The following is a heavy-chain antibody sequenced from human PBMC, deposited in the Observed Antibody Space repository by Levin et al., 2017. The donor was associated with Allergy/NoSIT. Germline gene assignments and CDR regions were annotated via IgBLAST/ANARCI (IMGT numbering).Heavy chain of an antibody. J-gene: IGHJ5*02. D-gene: IGHD6-13*01. Sequence: SETLSLTCAVSGGSISSSNWWSWVRQPPGKGLEWIGEIYHSGSTNYNPSLKSRVTISVDKSKNQFSLKLSSVTAADTAVYYCARDARRHRIAAAGRDWFDPWGQGTLVTVSS. CDR1: GGSISSSNW. V-gene: IGHV4-4*02. CDR3: ARDARRHRIAAAGRDWFDP. CDR2: IYHSGST.